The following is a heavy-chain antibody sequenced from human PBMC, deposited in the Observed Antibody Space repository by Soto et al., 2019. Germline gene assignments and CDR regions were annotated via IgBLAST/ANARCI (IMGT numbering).Heavy chain of an antibody. D-gene: IGHD2-8*02. CDR2: ISGSSGTI. Sequence: EVQLLESGGGLEQPGGSLRLSCVASGPTFESFAMTWVRQAPGKGLEWVSGISGSSGTIYYADSVKGRFTVSRDNSKKARYRQMSSLGVEETAVYYGGRGYGWQEVFYWGRGTLVTVSS. CDR3: GRGYGWQEVFY. J-gene: IGHJ4*02. CDR1: GPTFESFA. V-gene: IGHV3-23*01.